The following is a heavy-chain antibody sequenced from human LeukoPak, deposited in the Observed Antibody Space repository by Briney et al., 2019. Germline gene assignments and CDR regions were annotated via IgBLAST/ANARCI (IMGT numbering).Heavy chain of an antibody. D-gene: IGHD4-17*01. V-gene: IGHV4-34*01. CDR2: INHSGST. Sequence: SETLSLTCAVYGGSFSGYYRSWIRQPPGKGLEWIGEINHSGSTNYNPSLKSRVTISVDTSKNQFSLKLSSVTAADTAVYYCARPPDDYGDYDAFDIWGQGTMVTVSS. CDR3: ARPPDDYGDYDAFDI. CDR1: GGSFSGYY. J-gene: IGHJ3*02.